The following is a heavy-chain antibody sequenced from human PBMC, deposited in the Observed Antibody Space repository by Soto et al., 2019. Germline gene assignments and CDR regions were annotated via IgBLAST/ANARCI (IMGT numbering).Heavy chain of an antibody. V-gene: IGHV4-31*03. CDR2: IYYSGST. CDR3: ARGGDYGDYCDY. CDR1: GGSISSGGYY. Sequence: PSETLSLTCTVSGGSISSGGYYWSWIRQHPGKGLEWIGYIYYSGSTYYNPSLKSRVTISVDTSKNQFSLKLSSVTAADTAVYYCARGGDYGDYCDYWGQGTLVTVPQ. D-gene: IGHD3-16*01. J-gene: IGHJ4*02.